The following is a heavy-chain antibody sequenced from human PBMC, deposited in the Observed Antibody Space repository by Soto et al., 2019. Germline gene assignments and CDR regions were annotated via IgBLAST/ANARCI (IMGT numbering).Heavy chain of an antibody. CDR3: ARDLGGSYSSFDY. CDR1: GGSISSGGYY. CDR2: IYYSGST. J-gene: IGHJ4*02. D-gene: IGHD1-26*01. V-gene: IGHV4-31*03. Sequence: PSETLSLTCTVSGGSISSGGYYWSWIRQHPGKGLEWIGYIYYSGSTYYNPSLKSRVTISVDTSKNQFSLKLSSVTAADTAVYYCARDLGGSYSSFDYWGQGTLVTVSS.